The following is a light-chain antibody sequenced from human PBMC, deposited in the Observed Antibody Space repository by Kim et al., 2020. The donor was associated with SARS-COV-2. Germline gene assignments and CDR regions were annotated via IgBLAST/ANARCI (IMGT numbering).Light chain of an antibody. J-gene: IGKJ2*01. Sequence: SASVGDSVTITCRASQTIRTYLNWYQQKPGKAPNLLIYAASSLQSGVPSRFSGSRSGTDFTLTISSLEPEDFATYYCQQSYSIPYTFGQGTRLEI. CDR3: QQSYSIPYT. CDR2: AAS. V-gene: IGKV1-39*01. CDR1: QTIRTY.